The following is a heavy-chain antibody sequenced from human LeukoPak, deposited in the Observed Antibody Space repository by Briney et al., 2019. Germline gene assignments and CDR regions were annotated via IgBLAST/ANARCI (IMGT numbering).Heavy chain of an antibody. V-gene: IGHV3-21*01. Sequence: GGSLRLSCAASVFTFNTFNMNWVRQAPGKGLEWVSSITSGGDYIYYADSVKGRFTTSRDNAKNSLSLQLNSLRVGDTAVYYCARGHYDVLAASYKWTPDYWGQGTLVTVSS. CDR2: ITSGGDYI. J-gene: IGHJ4*02. CDR1: VFTFNTFN. CDR3: ARGHYDVLAASYKWTPDY. D-gene: IGHD3-9*01.